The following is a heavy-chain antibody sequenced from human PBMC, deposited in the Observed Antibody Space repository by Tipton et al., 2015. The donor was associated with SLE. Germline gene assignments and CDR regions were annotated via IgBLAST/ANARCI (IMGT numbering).Heavy chain of an antibody. J-gene: IGHJ4*02. Sequence: TLSLTCAVYGGSFSGYYWSWIRQPPGKGLEWIGEINHSGSTNYNPSLKSRVTISVDTSKNQFSLKLSSVTAADTAVYYCARLLVGATFDYWGQGTLVTVSS. CDR1: GGSFSGYY. V-gene: IGHV4-34*01. D-gene: IGHD1-26*01. CDR3: ARLLVGATFDY. CDR2: INHSGST.